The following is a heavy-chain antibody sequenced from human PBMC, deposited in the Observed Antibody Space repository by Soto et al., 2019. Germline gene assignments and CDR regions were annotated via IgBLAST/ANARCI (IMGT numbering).Heavy chain of an antibody. CDR1: GVTFRSYS. V-gene: IGHV3-21*01. CDR3: ARESSGWGYYYGMDV. J-gene: IGHJ6*02. D-gene: IGHD3-22*01. Sequence: PGGSLGLAGAASGVTFRSYSMTWVRKNQGKGLEWGSSISSSRSYIYYADSVKGRFTISRDNAKNSLYLQMNSLRAEDTAVYYCARESSGWGYYYGMDVWGQGTTVTVSS. CDR2: ISSSRSYI.